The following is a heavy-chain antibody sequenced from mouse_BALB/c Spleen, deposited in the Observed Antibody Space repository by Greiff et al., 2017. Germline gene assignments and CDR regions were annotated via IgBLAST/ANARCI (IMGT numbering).Heavy chain of an antibody. Sequence: VKLVESGPGLVAPSQSLSITCTVSGFSLTSYGVHWVRQPPGKGLEWLGVIWAGGSTNYNSALMSRLSISKDNSKSQVFLKMNSLQTDDTAMYYCARGYYGNPFAYWGQGTLVTVSA. V-gene: IGHV2-9*02. CDR2: IWAGGST. J-gene: IGHJ3*01. CDR3: ARGYYGNPFAY. D-gene: IGHD2-1*01. CDR1: GFSLTSYG.